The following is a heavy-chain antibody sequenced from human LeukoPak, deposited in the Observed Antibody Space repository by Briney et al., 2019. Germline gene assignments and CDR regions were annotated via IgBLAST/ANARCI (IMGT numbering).Heavy chain of an antibody. CDR2: IYYSGST. V-gene: IGHV4-39*01. Sequence: SETLSLTCTVSGGSISSSYYYWGWIRQPPGKGLEWIGSIYYSGSTYYNPSLKSRVTISVDTSKNQFSLKLSSVTAADTAVYYCARRERPPYYFDYWGQGTLVTVSS. CDR3: ARRERPPYYFDY. J-gene: IGHJ4*02. CDR1: GGSISSSYYY.